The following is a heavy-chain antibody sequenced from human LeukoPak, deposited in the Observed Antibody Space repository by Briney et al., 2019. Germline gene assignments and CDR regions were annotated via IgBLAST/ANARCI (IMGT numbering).Heavy chain of an antibody. V-gene: IGHV4-59*08. J-gene: IGHJ4*02. CDR2: IYYTGNT. CDR3: ARLNVLSGSPLHHFDH. D-gene: IGHD6-13*01. CDR1: GGPINDYY. Sequence: PSETLSLTCTVSGGPINDYYWSWIRQPPGEGLEWIGYIYYTGNTNHNPSLKSRITISADTSKNQLSLRLTSVTAADTAVYYCARLNVLSGSPLHHFDHWGQGTLVTVSA.